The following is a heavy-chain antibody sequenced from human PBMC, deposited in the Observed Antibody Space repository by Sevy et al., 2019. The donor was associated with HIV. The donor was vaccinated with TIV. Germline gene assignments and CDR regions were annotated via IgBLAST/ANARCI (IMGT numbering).Heavy chain of an antibody. CDR1: GYSFTSYW. CDR2: IDPSDSYT. V-gene: IGHV5-10-1*01. J-gene: IGHJ4*02. Sequence: GESLKISCKGSGYSFTSYWISWVRQMPGKGLEWMGRIDPSDSYTNNSPSCQGHVPISADKSISTAYLQWSSLKASDTAMYYSARPGVTASGGYYDVYWGQGTLVTVSS. D-gene: IGHD3-10*01. CDR3: ARPGVTASGGYYDVY.